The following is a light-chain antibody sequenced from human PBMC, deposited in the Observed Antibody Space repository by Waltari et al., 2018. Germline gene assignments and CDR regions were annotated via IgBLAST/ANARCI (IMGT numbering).Light chain of an antibody. CDR3: QHYVRLPAT. CDR2: GAS. V-gene: IGKV3-20*01. CDR1: QSVSRT. Sequence: EIVLTQSPGTLSLSPGERATLSCRASQSVSRTLAQYQQKPGQAPRLLIYGASTRATGIPERFSGGGSGTDFSLTISRLEPEDFAVYYCQHYVRLPATFGQGTKVEIK. J-gene: IGKJ1*01.